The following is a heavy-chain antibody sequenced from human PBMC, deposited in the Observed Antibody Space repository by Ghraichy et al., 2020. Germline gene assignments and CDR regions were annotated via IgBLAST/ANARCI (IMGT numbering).Heavy chain of an antibody. J-gene: IGHJ2*01. CDR2: FDPEDGET. CDR3: ATVPYYYDSSGYSYWYFDL. V-gene: IGHV1-24*01. D-gene: IGHD3-22*01. CDR1: GYTLTELS. Sequence: ASVKVSCKVSGYTLTELSMHWVRQAPGKGLEWMGGFDPEDGETIYAQKFQGRVTMTEDTSTDTAYMELSSLRSEDTAVYYCATVPYYYDSSGYSYWYFDLWGRGTLVTVSS.